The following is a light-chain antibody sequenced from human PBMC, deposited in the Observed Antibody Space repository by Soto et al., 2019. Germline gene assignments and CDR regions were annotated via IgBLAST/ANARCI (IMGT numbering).Light chain of an antibody. CDR1: QSVSLS. V-gene: IGKV3-15*01. CDR3: QQYGTSPRT. Sequence: EIVLTQSPATLSVSLGDSATLSCRAGQSVSLSLAWYQMRPGQPPRLLIYGASTRATDIPARFRGTGSGTDFTLTISRLDPEDFAVYFCQQYGTSPRTFGQGTRWIS. J-gene: IGKJ1*01. CDR2: GAS.